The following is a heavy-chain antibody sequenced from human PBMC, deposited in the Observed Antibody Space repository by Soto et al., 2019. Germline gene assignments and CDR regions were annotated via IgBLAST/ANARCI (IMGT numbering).Heavy chain of an antibody. CDR2: IYYSGST. D-gene: IGHD4-17*01. CDR3: ATPPHSGDPKAGF. CDR1: GGSISSSNYY. V-gene: IGHV4-39*01. J-gene: IGHJ4*02. Sequence: QLQLQESGPGLVKPSETLSLTCTVSGGSISSSNYYWGWIRQPPGKGLEWIGSIYYSGSTYYNSSPTSPVTISVHTSTNQFSLKPTSVPAADTAVYYCATPPHSGDPKAGFWGQGTLVTVSS.